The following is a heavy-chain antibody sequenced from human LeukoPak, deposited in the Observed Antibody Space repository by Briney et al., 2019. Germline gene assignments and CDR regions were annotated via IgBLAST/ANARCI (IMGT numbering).Heavy chain of an antibody. CDR3: AKVLGERYCSSTSCPEGYYFDY. CDR1: GFTFSSYA. D-gene: IGHD2-2*01. J-gene: IGHJ4*02. Sequence: PGGSLRLSCAASGFTFSSYAMSWVRQAPGKGLEWVSAISGSGGSRYYADSVKGRFTISRDNSKNTLYLQMNSLRAEDTAVYYCAKVLGERYCSSTSCPEGYYFDYWGQGTLVTVSS. CDR2: ISGSGGSR. V-gene: IGHV3-23*01.